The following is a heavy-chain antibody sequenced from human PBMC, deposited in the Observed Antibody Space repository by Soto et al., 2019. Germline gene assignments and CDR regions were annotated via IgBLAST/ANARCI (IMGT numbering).Heavy chain of an antibody. D-gene: IGHD2-15*01. CDR1: GGSISSGGYY. CDR2: IYYSGST. J-gene: IGHJ4*02. V-gene: IGHV4-31*03. CDR3: ASLPPPVVPPTNYFDY. Sequence: SETLSLTCTVSGGSISSGGYYWSWIRQHPGKGLEWIGYIYYSGSTYYNPSLKSRVTISVDTSKNQFSLKLSSVTAADTAVYYCASLPPPVVPPTNYFDYWGQGTLVTVSS.